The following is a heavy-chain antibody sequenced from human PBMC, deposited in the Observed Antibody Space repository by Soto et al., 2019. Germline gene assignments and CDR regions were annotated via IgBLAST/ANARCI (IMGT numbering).Heavy chain of an antibody. CDR2: MNPNSGNT. CDR1: GYTFTSYD. D-gene: IGHD3-3*01. J-gene: IGHJ3*02. V-gene: IGHV1-8*01. Sequence: QVQLVQSGAEVKKPGASVKVSCKASGYTFTSYDINWVRQATGQGLEWMVWMNPNSGNTGYAQKFKGSIKLTRNTSISTAYLELSSLRSEHTAVYYCASPARKSDLWSGYSFDIWGQGTMVTVSS. CDR3: ASPARKSDLWSGYSFDI.